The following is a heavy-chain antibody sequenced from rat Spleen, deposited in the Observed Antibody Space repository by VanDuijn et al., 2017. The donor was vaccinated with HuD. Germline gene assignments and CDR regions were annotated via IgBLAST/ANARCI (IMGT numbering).Heavy chain of an antibody. CDR1: GFTFNNYY. D-gene: IGHD1-7*01. V-gene: IGHV5-7*01. Sequence: EVQLVESGGGLVQPGRSLKLSCVASGFTFNNYYMAWVRQTPTKGLEWVASISYDGSSTYYRDSVKGRFTISRDNAKNTQYLQMDSLRSEDTATYYCASEGTTGNQGYFDYWGQGTLVTVSS. J-gene: IGHJ3*01. CDR2: ISYDGSST. CDR3: ASEGTTGNQGYFDY.